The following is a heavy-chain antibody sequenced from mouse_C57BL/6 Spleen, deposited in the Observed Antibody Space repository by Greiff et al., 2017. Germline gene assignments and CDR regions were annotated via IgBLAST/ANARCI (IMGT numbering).Heavy chain of an antibody. CDR3: AKFPCDGYSFEG. V-gene: IGHV2-3*01. CDR1: GFSLTSYG. CDR2: IWGDGST. D-gene: IGHD2-3*01. Sequence: VKLQESGPGLVAPSQSLSITCTASGFSLTSYGVSWVRQPPGKGLEWLGVIWGDGSTNYHSARISRLSISKDNSKSQVFLKLMRLQTDATASYSSAKFPCDGYSFEGWGQGTTLSVSS. J-gene: IGHJ2*01.